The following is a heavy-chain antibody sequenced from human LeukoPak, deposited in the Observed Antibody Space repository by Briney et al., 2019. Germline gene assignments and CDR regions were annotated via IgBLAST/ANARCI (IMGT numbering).Heavy chain of an antibody. CDR1: GGSISSYY. CDR2: IYYSGST. Sequence: SETLSLTCTVSGGSISSYYWSWIRQPPGKGLEWIGSIYYSGSTYYNPSLKSRVTISVDTSKNQFSLKLSSVTAADTAVYYCARQSWIRGIDYWGQGTLVTVSS. D-gene: IGHD3-10*01. V-gene: IGHV4-59*05. CDR3: ARQSWIRGIDY. J-gene: IGHJ4*02.